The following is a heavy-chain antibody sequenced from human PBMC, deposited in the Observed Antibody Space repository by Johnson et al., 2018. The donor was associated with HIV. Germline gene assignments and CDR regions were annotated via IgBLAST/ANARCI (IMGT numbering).Heavy chain of an antibody. V-gene: IGHV3-30*04. J-gene: IGHJ3*02. D-gene: IGHD4-17*01. CDR1: AFTFSSYA. CDR3: ARVSSSVTTARYGAFDI. Sequence: QVQLVESGGGVVQPGRSLRLSCVGSAFTFSSYAMHWVRQAPGKGLEWVAVISYDGSNKYYADSVKGRFTISRDNSKNTLYLQINRLRAEDTAVYYCARVSSSVTTARYGAFDIWGQGTMVTVSS. CDR2: ISYDGSNK.